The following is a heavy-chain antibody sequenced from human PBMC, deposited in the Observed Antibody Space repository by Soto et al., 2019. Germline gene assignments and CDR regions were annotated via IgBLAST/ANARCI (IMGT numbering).Heavy chain of an antibody. D-gene: IGHD3-22*01. CDR3: ARYYYDRSGYYDYYGMDV. V-gene: IGHV1-8*01. CDR1: GYTFTSYD. J-gene: IGHJ6*02. CDR2: MNPNSGNT. Sequence: ASVKVSCKASGYTFTSYDINWVRQATGQGLEWMGWMNPNSGNTGYAQKFQGRVTMTRNTTISTAYMELSSLRSEDTAVYYSARYYYDRSGYYDYYGMDVWGQGTTVTVSS.